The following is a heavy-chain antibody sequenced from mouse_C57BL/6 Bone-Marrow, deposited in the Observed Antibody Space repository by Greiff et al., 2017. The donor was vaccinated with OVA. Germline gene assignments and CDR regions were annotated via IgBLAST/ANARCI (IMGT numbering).Heavy chain of an antibody. J-gene: IGHJ3*01. D-gene: IGHD3-3*01. V-gene: IGHV3-6*01. CDR2: ISYDGSN. CDR1: GYSITSGYY. CDR3: ARGDLFAY. Sequence: EVKLQESGPGLVKPSQSLSLTCSVTGYSITSGYYWNWIRQFPGNKLEWMGYISYDGSNNYNPSLKNRISITRDTSKNQFFLKLNSVTTEDTATYYCARGDLFAYWGQGTLVTVSA.